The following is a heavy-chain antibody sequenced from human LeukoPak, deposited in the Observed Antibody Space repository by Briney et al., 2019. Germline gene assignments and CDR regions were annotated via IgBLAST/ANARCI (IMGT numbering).Heavy chain of an antibody. V-gene: IGHV4-61*01. Sequence: PSQTLSLTCTVSGGSISSGSYYWSWIRQPPGKGLEWIGYIYYSGSTNYNPSLKSRVTISVDTSKNQFSLKLSSVTAADTAVYYCASSRYYDFWSGYLDIDYYYYGMDVWGQGTTVTVSS. CDR1: GGSISSGSYY. CDR2: IYYSGST. J-gene: IGHJ6*02. CDR3: ASSRYYDFWSGYLDIDYYYYGMDV. D-gene: IGHD3-3*01.